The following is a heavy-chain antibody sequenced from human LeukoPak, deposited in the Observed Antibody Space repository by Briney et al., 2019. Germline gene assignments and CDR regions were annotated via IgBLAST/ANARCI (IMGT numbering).Heavy chain of an antibody. CDR3: ARPPISSWSRDFDY. CDR2: ISSSGSTI. D-gene: IGHD6-13*01. Sequence: GGSLRLSCAASGFTFSSYEMNWVRQAPGKGLEWVSYISSSGSTIYYADSVKGRFTISRDNAKNSLYLQMNSLRAEDTAVYYCARPPISSWSRDFDYWGQGTLVTVSS. CDR1: GFTFSSYE. J-gene: IGHJ4*02. V-gene: IGHV3-48*03.